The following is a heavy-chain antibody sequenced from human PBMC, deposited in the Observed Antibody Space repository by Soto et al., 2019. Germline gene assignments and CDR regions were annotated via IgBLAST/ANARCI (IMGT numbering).Heavy chain of an antibody. CDR3: AREDLYYDILTGYLDY. CDR2: INPSGGST. J-gene: IGHJ4*02. D-gene: IGHD3-9*01. Sequence: ASVKVSCKASGYTFTSYYMHWVRQAPGQGLEWMGIINPSGGSTSYAQKFQGRVTMTRDTSTSTVYMELSSLRSEDTAVYYCAREDLYYDILTGYLDYWGQGTLVTVSS. CDR1: GYTFTSYY. V-gene: IGHV1-46*03.